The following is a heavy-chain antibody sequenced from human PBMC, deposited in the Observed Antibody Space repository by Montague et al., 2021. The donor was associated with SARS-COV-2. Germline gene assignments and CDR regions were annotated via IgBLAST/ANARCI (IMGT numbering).Heavy chain of an antibody. J-gene: IGHJ6*02. D-gene: IGHD5-24*01. CDR2: INHSGST. CDR3: ARRGYSYYYYGMDV. V-gene: IGHV4-34*01. CDR1: GGSFSGYY. Sequence: SETLSLTCAVYGGSFSGYYWSWIRQPPGKGLEWIGEINHSGSTNYNPSLKRRVTISVDTSTNQFSLKLSSVTAADTAVYYCARRGYSYYYYGMDVWGQGTTVTVSS.